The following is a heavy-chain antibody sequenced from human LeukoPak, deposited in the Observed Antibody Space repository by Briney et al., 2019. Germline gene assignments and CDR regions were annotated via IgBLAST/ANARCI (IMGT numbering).Heavy chain of an antibody. CDR1: GFTFSNYE. J-gene: IGHJ4*02. CDR3: AKATSVTTLFDY. D-gene: IGHD4-17*01. V-gene: IGHV3-23*01. CDR2: ISGSGSGGST. Sequence: GGSLRLSCAASGFTFSNYEMHWVRQAPGKGLEWVSSISGSGSGGSTYYADSVKDRFTISRDNSKNTLYLQMNSLRVEDAAVYYCAKATSVTTLFDYWGQGTLVTVSS.